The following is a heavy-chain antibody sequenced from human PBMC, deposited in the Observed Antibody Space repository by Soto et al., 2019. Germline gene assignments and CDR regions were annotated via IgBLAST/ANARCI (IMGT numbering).Heavy chain of an antibody. CDR2: IYEGGRT. V-gene: IGHV4-30-4*08. CDR1: GGSVSSADWN. D-gene: IGHD7-27*01. Sequence: TLSLTCTVSGGSVSSADWNWSWIRQSPGKGLEWIGHIYEGGRTYSNPSLMSRATISLDTSKNLFSLNLRSVTAADTAVYYCTRGPSGDKVDFWGQGLLVTVSS. J-gene: IGHJ4*02. CDR3: TRGPSGDKVDF.